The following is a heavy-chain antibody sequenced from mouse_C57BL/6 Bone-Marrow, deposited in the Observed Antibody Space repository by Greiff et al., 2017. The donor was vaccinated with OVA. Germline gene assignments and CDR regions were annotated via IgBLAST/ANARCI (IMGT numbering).Heavy chain of an antibody. V-gene: IGHV1-22*01. D-gene: IGHD1-1*01. CDR1: GYTFTDYN. J-gene: IGHJ1*03. Sequence: VQLQQSGPELVKPGASVKMSCKASGYTFTDYNMHWVKQSHGKSLEWIGYINPNNGGTSYNQKFKGKATLTVNKSSITAYMELRSLTSEDSAVYYCARYANYGSPYWYFDVWGTGTTVTVSS. CDR3: ARYANYGSPYWYFDV. CDR2: INPNNGGT.